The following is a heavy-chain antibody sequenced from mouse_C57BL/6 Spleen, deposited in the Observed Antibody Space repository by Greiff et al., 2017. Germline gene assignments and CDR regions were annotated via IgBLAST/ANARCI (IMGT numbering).Heavy chain of an antibody. J-gene: IGHJ4*01. D-gene: IGHD1-2*01. Sequence: QVQLKQSGAELVKPGASVKLSCKASGYTFTEYTIHWVKQRPGQGLEWIGWFYPGSGSIKYNEKFKDKATLTADKSSSTVYMELSRLTSEDSAVXYCARHERDGIRPYYYAMDYWGQGTSVTGSA. CDR3: ARHERDGIRPYYYAMDY. CDR2: FYPGSGSI. V-gene: IGHV1-62-2*01. CDR1: GYTFTEYT.